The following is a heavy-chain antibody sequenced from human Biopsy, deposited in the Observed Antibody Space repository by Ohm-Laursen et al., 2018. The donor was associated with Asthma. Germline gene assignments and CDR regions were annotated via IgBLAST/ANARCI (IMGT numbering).Heavy chain of an antibody. CDR2: IYHSGNT. J-gene: IGHJ4*02. D-gene: IGHD6-25*01. Sequence: SETLSLTCKVSGASISSLNWWSWVRQPPGKGLEWIGEIYHSGNTKYNPSLDSRVTISVDKSENLFSLKLTSVTAADTAVYYCAKYSRDWNGLIDHWGQGILVSVSS. CDR1: GASISSLNW. CDR3: AKYSRDWNGLIDH. V-gene: IGHV4-4*02.